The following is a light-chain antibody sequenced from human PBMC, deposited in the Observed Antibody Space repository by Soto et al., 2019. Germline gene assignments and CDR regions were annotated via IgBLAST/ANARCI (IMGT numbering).Light chain of an antibody. CDR3: CSYAGTTTFVV. J-gene: IGLJ2*01. CDR2: EGR. V-gene: IGLV2-23*01. CDR1: SSDVGSYNL. Sequence: QSVLTQPASVSGSPGQSITISCTGTSSDVGSYNLVSWYQQHPGKAPKLIIYEGRQRPSGVSARFSGSKSGNTASLTISGLRAEDEADYFCCSYAGTTTFVVFGGGTKVTVL.